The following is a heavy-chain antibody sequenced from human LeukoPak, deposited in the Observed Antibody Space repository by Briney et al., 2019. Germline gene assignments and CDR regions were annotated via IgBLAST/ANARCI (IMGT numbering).Heavy chain of an antibody. CDR1: GFTFSNYA. Sequence: GGSLRLSCAASGFTFSNYAMHWVRQAPGKGLEWVAVISYDGSNKYYADSVKGRFTISRDNSKNTLYLQMNSLRAEDTAVYYCAKDRYSGSYYFDYWGQGTLVTVSS. V-gene: IGHV3-30*04. CDR3: AKDRYSGSYYFDY. CDR2: ISYDGSNK. J-gene: IGHJ4*02. D-gene: IGHD1-26*01.